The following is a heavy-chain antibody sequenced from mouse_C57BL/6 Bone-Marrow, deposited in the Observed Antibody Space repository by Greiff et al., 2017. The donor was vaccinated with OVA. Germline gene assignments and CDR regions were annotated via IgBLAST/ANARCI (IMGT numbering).Heavy chain of an antibody. CDR3: VRNYDYDEGGYYFDY. J-gene: IGHJ2*01. D-gene: IGHD2-4*01. Sequence: EVQGVESGGGLVQPKGSLKLSCAASGFTFNTYAMHWVRQAPGTGLEWVARIRSKSSNYATYYADSVKDRFTISRDDSQSMLYLQMNNLKTEDTAMYYCVRNYDYDEGGYYFDYWGQGTTLTVSS. CDR1: GFTFNTYA. CDR2: IRSKSSNYAT. V-gene: IGHV10-3*01.